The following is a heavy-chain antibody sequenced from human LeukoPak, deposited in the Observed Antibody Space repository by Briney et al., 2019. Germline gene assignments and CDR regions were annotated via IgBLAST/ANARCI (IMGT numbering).Heavy chain of an antibody. J-gene: IGHJ6*02. CDR1: GFTFSSSG. V-gene: IGHV3-30*02. Sequence: PGGSLRLSCAASGFTFSSSGMHWVRQAPGKGLEWVTFIRYDGSEKLYADSVKGRFTISRDNSKNTLYLQMKSLKSEDTAVYYCVKDMMVLDATNGLDVWGQGTTVIVSS. CDR3: VKDMMVLDATNGLDV. CDR2: IRYDGSEK. D-gene: IGHD2-15*01.